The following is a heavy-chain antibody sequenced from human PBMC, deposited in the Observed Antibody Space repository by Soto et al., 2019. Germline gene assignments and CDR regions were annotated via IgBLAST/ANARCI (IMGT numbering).Heavy chain of an antibody. J-gene: IGHJ4*02. D-gene: IGHD6-6*01. V-gene: IGHV1-46*01. CDR2: INPSGGST. CDR3: VPSSSSDSSFDY. CDR1: GYTFTSYY. Sequence: GASVKVSCKASGYTFTSYYMHWVRQAPGQGLEWMGIINPSGGSTSYAQKFQGRVTMTRDTSTSTVYMELSSLRSEDTAVYYCVPSSSSDSSFDYWGQGTLVTVSS.